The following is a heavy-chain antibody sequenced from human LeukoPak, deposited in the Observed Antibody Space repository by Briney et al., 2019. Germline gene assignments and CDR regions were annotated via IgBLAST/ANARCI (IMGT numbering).Heavy chain of an antibody. CDR3: ARDAVYGSSWLTFDY. J-gene: IGHJ4*02. Sequence: AGGSLRLSCAASGFIFGSYAMSWVRQAPGKGLEWVSVIYSGGSTYYADSVKGRFTISRDNSKNTLYLQMNSLRAEDTAVYYCARDAVYGSSWLTFDYWGQGTLVTVSS. V-gene: IGHV3-66*01. D-gene: IGHD6-13*01. CDR2: IYSGGST. CDR1: GFIFGSYA.